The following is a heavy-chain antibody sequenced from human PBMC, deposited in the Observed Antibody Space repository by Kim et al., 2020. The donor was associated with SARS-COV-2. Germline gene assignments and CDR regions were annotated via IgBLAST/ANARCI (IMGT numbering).Heavy chain of an antibody. D-gene: IGHD3-22*01. V-gene: IGHV4-59*08. CDR2: IYYSGST. CDR1: GGSISSYY. J-gene: IGHJ6*02. CDR3: ARHWGDPDSSGYYYTYYYYGMDV. Sequence: SETLSLTCTVSGGSISSYYWSWIRQPPGKGLEWIGYIYYSGSTNYNPSLKSRVTISVDTSKNQFSLKLSSVTAADTAVYYCARHWGDPDSSGYYYTYYYYGMDVWGQGTTVTVSS.